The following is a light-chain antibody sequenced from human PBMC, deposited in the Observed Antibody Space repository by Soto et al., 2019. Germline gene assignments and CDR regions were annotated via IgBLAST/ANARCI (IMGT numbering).Light chain of an antibody. Sequence: QCVLTQPASVSGSPGQSITISCTGTSSDVGGYNFVSWYQQHPGKAPKLMIYEVSKRPSGVSNRFSGSKSGNTASLTISGLQAEDEADYYCCSYAGSSTFGPYVFGTGTKVTVL. J-gene: IGLJ1*01. CDR3: CSYAGSSTFGPYV. CDR1: SSDVGGYNF. V-gene: IGLV2-23*02. CDR2: EVS.